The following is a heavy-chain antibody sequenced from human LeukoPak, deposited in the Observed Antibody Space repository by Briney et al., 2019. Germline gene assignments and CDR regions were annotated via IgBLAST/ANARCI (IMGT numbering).Heavy chain of an antibody. Sequence: GGSLRLSCAASGFTFDDYGMSWVRQAPGKGLEWVSGINWIGGSTGYADSMKGRFTISRDNAKNSLYLQMNSLRAEDTALYYCARGGYYYDSSGYYPLDYWGQGTLVTVSS. CDR3: ARGGYYYDSSGYYPLDY. CDR1: GFTFDDYG. CDR2: INWIGGST. J-gene: IGHJ4*02. V-gene: IGHV3-20*04. D-gene: IGHD3-22*01.